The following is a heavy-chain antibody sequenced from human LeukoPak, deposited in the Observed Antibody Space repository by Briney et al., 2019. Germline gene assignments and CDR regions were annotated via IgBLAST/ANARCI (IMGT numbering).Heavy chain of an antibody. J-gene: IGHJ3*02. V-gene: IGHV3-23*01. Sequence: GGSLRLSCAASGFTFSNYVMSWVRQAPGRGLERVSGISGGGDKTYYADSVKGRFTISRDNSKNTLYLQMNSLRAEDTAAYYCGKDLRPLVVLGSFYIWGQGKMVTVS. D-gene: IGHD2-15*01. CDR3: GKDLRPLVVLGSFYI. CDR1: GFTFSNYV. CDR2: ISGGGDKT.